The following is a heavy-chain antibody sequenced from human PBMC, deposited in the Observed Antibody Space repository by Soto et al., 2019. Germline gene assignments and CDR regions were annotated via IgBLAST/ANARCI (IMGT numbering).Heavy chain of an antibody. CDR3: ARAPPRGIAAPGTWGSGMDV. J-gene: IGHJ6*02. V-gene: IGHV3-30*04. D-gene: IGHD6-13*01. Sequence: GGSLRLSCAASGFSFSSYSMHWVRQAPGKGLEWVAVISYDGSNKYYADSVKGRFTITRDSSKNTVSLQMNSLRLEDTAVYYCARAPPRGIAAPGTWGSGMDVWGQGXTVTVYS. CDR1: GFSFSSYS. CDR2: ISYDGSNK.